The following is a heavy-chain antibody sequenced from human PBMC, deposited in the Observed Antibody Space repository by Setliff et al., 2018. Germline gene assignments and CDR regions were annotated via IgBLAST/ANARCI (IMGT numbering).Heavy chain of an antibody. CDR1: GGSISSGHYY. J-gene: IGHJ4*02. CDR2: IYPSGGT. V-gene: IGHV4-61*02. CDR3: ARDLYCGGHCYQLFDS. D-gene: IGHD2-21*02. Sequence: SETLSLTCTVSGGSISSGHYYWNWIRQPAGKGLEWVGRIYPSGGTNYNPSLKSRVTISVDTSKNHFSLKLTSVTAADTAVYYCARDLYCGGHCYQLFDSWGQGTLVTVSS.